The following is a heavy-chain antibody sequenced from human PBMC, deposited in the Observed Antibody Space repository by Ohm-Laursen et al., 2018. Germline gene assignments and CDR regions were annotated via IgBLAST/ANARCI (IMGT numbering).Heavy chain of an antibody. J-gene: IGHJ2*01. CDR3: AREIPHYNRVYHFDL. CDR2: ITGSGRST. D-gene: IGHD1-14*01. CDR1: GFTFSSYA. Sequence: SLRLSCAASGFTFSSYAMSWVRQTPKKGLEWVSTITGSGRSTYYADSVKGRFTVSRDNSKNTLFVQMNSLRVEDTAVYYCAREIPHYNRVYHFDLWGRGTLVSVSS. V-gene: IGHV3-23*01.